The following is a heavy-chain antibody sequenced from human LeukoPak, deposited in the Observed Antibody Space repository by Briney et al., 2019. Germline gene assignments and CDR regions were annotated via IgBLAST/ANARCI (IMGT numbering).Heavy chain of an antibody. CDR2: ITSSGSYI. Sequence: PGGSLRLSCAASGFTFSSYSMNWVRQAPGKGLEWVSSITSSGSYIYYADSLKGRFTISRDNAKNSLYLQMNSLRAEDTAVYYCARAISGDYSLDMFDIWGQGTMVTVSS. CDR1: GFTFSSYS. J-gene: IGHJ3*02. CDR3: ARAISGDYSLDMFDI. D-gene: IGHD4-17*01. V-gene: IGHV3-21*01.